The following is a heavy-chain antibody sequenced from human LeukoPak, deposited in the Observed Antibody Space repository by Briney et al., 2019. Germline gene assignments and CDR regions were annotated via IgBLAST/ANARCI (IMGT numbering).Heavy chain of an antibody. V-gene: IGHV1-8*01. Sequence: ASVKVSCKASGYTFTSYDINWVRQATGQGLEWMGWMNPNSGNTGYAQKFQGRVTMTRNTSISTAYMELSSLRSEDTAVYYCAKDQTEISYTGYMDVWGKGTTVTVSS. J-gene: IGHJ6*03. CDR3: AKDQTEISYTGYMDV. CDR2: MNPNSGNT. D-gene: IGHD1-14*01. CDR1: GYTFTSYD.